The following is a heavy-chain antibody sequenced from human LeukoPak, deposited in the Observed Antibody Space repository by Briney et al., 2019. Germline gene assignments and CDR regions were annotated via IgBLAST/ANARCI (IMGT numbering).Heavy chain of an antibody. CDR1: GGSISSYY. CDR3: ARGGRYFDFNNRRYYYYMDV. Sequence: SETLSLTCTVSGGSISSYYWSWIRQPPGKGLEWIGEINHSGSTNYNPSLKSRVTISVDTSKNQFSLKLSSVTAADTAVYYCARGGRYFDFNNRRYYYYMDVWGKGTTVTVSS. J-gene: IGHJ6*03. V-gene: IGHV4-34*01. D-gene: IGHD3-9*01. CDR2: INHSGST.